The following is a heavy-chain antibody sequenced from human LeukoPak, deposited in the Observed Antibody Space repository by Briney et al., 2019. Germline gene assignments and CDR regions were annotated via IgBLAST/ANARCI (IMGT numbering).Heavy chain of an antibody. CDR2: IYYSGST. CDR3: ARDYGDYPHDTFDI. CDR1: GASISFYY. D-gene: IGHD4-17*01. V-gene: IGHV4-59*04. J-gene: IGHJ3*02. Sequence: SETLSLTCTVSGASISFYYWSWIRQPPGKGLEWIGNIYYSGSTYYNPSLKSRVTISVDTSKNQFSLKLSSVTAADTAAYYCARDYGDYPHDTFDIWGQGTMVTVSS.